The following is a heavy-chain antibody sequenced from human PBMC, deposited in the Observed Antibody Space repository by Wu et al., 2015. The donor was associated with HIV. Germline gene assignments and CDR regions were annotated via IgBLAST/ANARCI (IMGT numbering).Heavy chain of an antibody. Sequence: QAQLVQSGAEVKKSGSSVKVSCKASGTTFISYAVSWVRQAPGQGLEWMGRLIPMYGTANYAQKFQGRVTITADESTSTAYMDVSSLRSDDTAVYYCAGGGGRTSMDPFDFWGQGTLVTVSS. D-gene: IGHD5-18*01. CDR2: LIPMYGTA. J-gene: IGHJ4*02. V-gene: IGHV1-69*15. CDR1: GTTFISYA. CDR3: AGGGGRTSMDPFDF.